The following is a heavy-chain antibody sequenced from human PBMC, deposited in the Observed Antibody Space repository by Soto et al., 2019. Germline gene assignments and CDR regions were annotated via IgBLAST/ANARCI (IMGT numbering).Heavy chain of an antibody. J-gene: IGHJ4*02. V-gene: IGHV3-23*01. Sequence: PGGSLRLSCAASGFAFSDYAMTWVRQAPGNGLEWVSTISGGSSVTYYGDSVKGRFTISRDNAKKTLFLQLNRLSAEDTATYYCAKVLSKNYYYPFDFWGQGTQVTVSS. D-gene: IGHD3-10*01. CDR3: AKVLSKNYYYPFDF. CDR2: ISGGSSVT. CDR1: GFAFSDYA.